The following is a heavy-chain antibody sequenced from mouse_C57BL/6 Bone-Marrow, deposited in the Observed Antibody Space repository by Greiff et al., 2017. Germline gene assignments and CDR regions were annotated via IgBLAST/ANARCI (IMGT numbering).Heavy chain of an antibody. CDR1: GYTFTNYW. J-gene: IGHJ2*01. CDR3: ARGDYGNYDFDY. Sequence: QVQLQQSGAELVRPGTSVKMSCKASGYTFTNYWIGWAKQRPGHGLEWIGDIYPGGGYTNYNEPFKVKATLTADKSSSTSYMLFSILTSEDSAIYYCARGDYGNYDFDYWGQGTTLTVSS. V-gene: IGHV1-63*01. D-gene: IGHD2-1*01. CDR2: IYPGGGYT.